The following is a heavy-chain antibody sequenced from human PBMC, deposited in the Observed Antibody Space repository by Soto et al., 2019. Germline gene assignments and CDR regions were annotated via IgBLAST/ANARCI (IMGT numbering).Heavy chain of an antibody. J-gene: IGHJ6*02. V-gene: IGHV1-69*01. D-gene: IGHD1-1*01. CDR3: ARELERHNYYYGMDV. CDR1: GGTFSNYA. Sequence: QVRLVQSGAEVKKPGSSVKVSCKASGGTFSNYAITWLRLAPGQGLEWMGGIVPILGTSKYAQRFQGRVSLTADGSWSTVYMELSSLRYDDTAIYYCARELERHNYYYGMDVWGQGTTVTVSS. CDR2: IVPILGTS.